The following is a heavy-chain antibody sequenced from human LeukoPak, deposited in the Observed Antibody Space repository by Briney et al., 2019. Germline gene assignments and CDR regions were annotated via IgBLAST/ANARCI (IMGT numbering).Heavy chain of an antibody. CDR1: GYSFTSYW. D-gene: IGHD3-10*01. CDR2: IYPGDSDT. Sequence: GESLKISCKGSGYSFTSYWISWVRQMPGKGLEWMGIIYPGDSDTRYSPSFQGQVTISADRSLSTAYLQWSSLKASDTAMYYCATYAGTSSKFFHHWGQGTLVIVSS. V-gene: IGHV5-51*01. J-gene: IGHJ1*01. CDR3: ATYAGTSSKFFHH.